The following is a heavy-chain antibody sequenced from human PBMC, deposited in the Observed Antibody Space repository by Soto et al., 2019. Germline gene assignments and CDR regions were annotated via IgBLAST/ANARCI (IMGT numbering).Heavy chain of an antibody. CDR2: ITSSGSPL. CDR3: ARAIVVAPDNRTFDI. CDR1: GFIFSDYY. J-gene: IGHJ3*02. D-gene: IGHD1-26*01. Sequence: QVQLVESGGGLVKPGGSLRLSCAASGFIFSDYYMIWVRQAPGKGLEWLSYITSSGSPLYYLDSVRGRFTISRDNAKNSLYLQMSSLRAEDTAVYYCARAIVVAPDNRTFDIWGQGTVVTVSS. V-gene: IGHV3-11*01.